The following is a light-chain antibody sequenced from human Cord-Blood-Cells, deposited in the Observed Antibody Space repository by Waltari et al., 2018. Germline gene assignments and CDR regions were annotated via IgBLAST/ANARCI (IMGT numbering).Light chain of an antibody. CDR2: AAS. V-gene: IGKV1-39*01. Sequence: DIQLTQSPSSLSASLGDRVTITCRARQSISSYLNWYQQKPGKAPKVLIYAASSLPSGVPSKVSGSGSETDFALTINSLQPEDFATYYCQQSDSTTRTFRQGA. CDR1: QSISSY. CDR3: QQSDSTTRT. J-gene: IGKJ2*01.